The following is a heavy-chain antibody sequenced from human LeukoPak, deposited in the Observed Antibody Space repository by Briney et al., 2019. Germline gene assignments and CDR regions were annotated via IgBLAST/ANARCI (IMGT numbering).Heavy chain of an antibody. Sequence: GGSLRLSCAASGFTFSSYWMHWVRQAPGKGLVWVSRISSDGSDTTYADSVKGRFTISRDNAKKTLYLQMNGLRVDDTAVYYCTRAPYHGDYVSWAWGQGTLVIVSS. CDR3: TRAPYHGDYVSWA. J-gene: IGHJ4*02. CDR2: ISSDGSDT. CDR1: GFTFSSYW. V-gene: IGHV3-74*01. D-gene: IGHD4-17*01.